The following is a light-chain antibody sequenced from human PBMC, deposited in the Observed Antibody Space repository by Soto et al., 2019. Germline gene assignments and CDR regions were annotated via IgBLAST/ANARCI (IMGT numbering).Light chain of an antibody. CDR2: EDD. Sequence: QSVLTQSPSVSATPGQKVTISCSGGSSNIGKNYVSWYQQLPGTAPKRLIYEDDKRPSGISDRFSGSKSGTSATLGITGLQTGDEADYYCETWDSSLNAVVFGGGTQLTVL. V-gene: IGLV1-51*02. CDR1: SSNIGKNY. J-gene: IGLJ3*02. CDR3: ETWDSSLNAVV.